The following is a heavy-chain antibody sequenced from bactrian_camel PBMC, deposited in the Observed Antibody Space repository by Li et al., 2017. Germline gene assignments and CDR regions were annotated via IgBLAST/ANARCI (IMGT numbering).Heavy chain of an antibody. Sequence: DVQLVESGGGSVQSGGSLRLSCAASGFPMSSYCMGWFRRVSGKGLEWVSAINSVGSNTYYPDSVKGRFTISRDNAKNTVHLQLNSLKPEDTGVYYCAADASTHPQVVAGANCHGQGTQVTVS. J-gene: IGHJ4*01. CDR1: GFPMSSYC. CDR2: INSVGSNT. V-gene: IGHV3S40*01. D-gene: IGHD6*01.